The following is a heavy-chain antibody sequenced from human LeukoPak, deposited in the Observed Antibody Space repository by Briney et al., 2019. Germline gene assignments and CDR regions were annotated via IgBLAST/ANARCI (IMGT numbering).Heavy chain of an antibody. CDR3: ARGYCSGGSCPNFDY. V-gene: IGHV4-39*07. CDR2: ISYSGST. D-gene: IGHD2-15*01. J-gene: IGHJ4*02. CDR1: GDSISSSSYY. Sequence: SETLSLTCTVSGDSISSSSYYWGWIRQPPGKGLEWIGNISYSGSTNYNPSLRSRVTISRDTSKNQFSLKLTSVTAADTAVYYCARGYCSGGSCPNFDYWGQGTLVTVSS.